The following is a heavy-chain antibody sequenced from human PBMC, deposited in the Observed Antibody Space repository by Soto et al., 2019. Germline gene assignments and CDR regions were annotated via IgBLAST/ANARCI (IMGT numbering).Heavy chain of an antibody. CDR1: GGSISSYY. CDR3: AVYPPYCSSWYCNGNAFDF. Sequence: SETLSLTCTVSGGSISSYYWSWIRLPPGKGLEWIGYIYYSGSTNYNPYPKRRVTITVDTSKNQYSLKLSPVTAADTAVYYCAVYPPYCSSWYCNGNAFDFWGQGTLVTVSS. D-gene: IGHD6-13*01. CDR2: IYYSGST. J-gene: IGHJ3*01. V-gene: IGHV4-59*01.